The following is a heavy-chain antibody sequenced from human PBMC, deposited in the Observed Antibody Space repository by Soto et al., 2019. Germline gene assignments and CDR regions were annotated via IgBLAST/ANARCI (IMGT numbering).Heavy chain of an antibody. CDR1: GFNFSTYT. J-gene: IGHJ3*02. CDR3: ARDRCSGGSCYRTYAFDM. Sequence: EAQLVESGGGLVKPGGSLRVSCAASGFNFSTYTMNWVRQAPGKGLEWVSSISGNNVYLYYADSVKGRFSISRDNAKNSLTLQMNGLRAEDTAIYYCARDRCSGGSCYRTYAFDMWCQGTLVTVSS. D-gene: IGHD2-15*01. CDR2: ISGNNVYL. V-gene: IGHV3-21*01.